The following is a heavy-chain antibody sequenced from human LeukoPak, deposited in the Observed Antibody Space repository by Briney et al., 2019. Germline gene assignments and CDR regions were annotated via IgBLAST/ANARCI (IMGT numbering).Heavy chain of an antibody. J-gene: IGHJ6*02. CDR1: GFTFSSYA. V-gene: IGHV3-23*01. Sequence: GGSLRLSCAASGFTFSSYAMSWVRQAPGKGLEWVSAISGSGGSTYYADSVKGRFTISRDNSKNTLYLQMNSLRAEDTAVYYCAKDRLSSYGPSGYYYGMDVWGQGTTVTVSS. D-gene: IGHD5-18*01. CDR3: AKDRLSSYGPSGYYYGMDV. CDR2: ISGSGGST.